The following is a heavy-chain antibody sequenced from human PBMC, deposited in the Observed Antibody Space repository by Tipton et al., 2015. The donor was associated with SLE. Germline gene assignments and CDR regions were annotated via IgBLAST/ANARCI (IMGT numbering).Heavy chain of an antibody. V-gene: IGHV3-30*19. CDR2: ISYDGSNK. D-gene: IGHD6-19*01. CDR1: GITFSSYG. J-gene: IGHJ4*02. Sequence: SLRLSCAASGITFSSYGMHWVRQAPGKGLEWVAVISYDGSNKYYADSVKGRFTISRDNSKNTLYLQMNSLRAEDTAVYYCARDGSQYSSGWYFDYWGQGTLVTVSS. CDR3: ARDGSQYSSGWYFDY.